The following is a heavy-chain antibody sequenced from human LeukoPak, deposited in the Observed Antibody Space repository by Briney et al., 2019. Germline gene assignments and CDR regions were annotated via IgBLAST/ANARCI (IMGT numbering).Heavy chain of an antibody. D-gene: IGHD5-18*01. J-gene: IGHJ4*02. Sequence: SETLSLTCTVSGGSISSSSYYWGWIRQPPGKGLEWIGSIYYSGSTYYNPSLKSRVTISVDTSKNQFSLKLSSVTAADTAVYYCARTPGYSYVRYYFDYWGQGTLVTVSS. CDR1: GGSISSSSYY. V-gene: IGHV4-39*07. CDR3: ARTPGYSYVRYYFDY. CDR2: IYYSGST.